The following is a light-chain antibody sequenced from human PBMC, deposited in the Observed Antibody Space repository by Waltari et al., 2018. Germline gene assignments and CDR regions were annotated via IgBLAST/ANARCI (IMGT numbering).Light chain of an antibody. Sequence: PGIPPQFLGKYKSDSDKPRCCGVPSRFSASRDTSANACILLISVLQPEDEADYYCMILHNNAVVFGGGTKLTVL. J-gene: IGLJ3*02. CDR3: MILHNNAVV. CDR2: YKSDSDK. V-gene: IGLV5-45*01.